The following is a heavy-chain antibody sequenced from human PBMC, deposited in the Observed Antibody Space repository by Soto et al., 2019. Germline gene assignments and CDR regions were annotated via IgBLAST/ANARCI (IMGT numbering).Heavy chain of an antibody. D-gene: IGHD3-10*01. V-gene: IGHV4-34*01. J-gene: IGHJ4*02. CDR2: INHSGST. CDR3: ARVRAYYGSGSYMDY. Sequence: QVQLQQWGAGLLKPSETLSLTCAVYGGSFSGYYWSWIRQPPGKGLEWIGEINHSGSTNYNPSLKSRLTISVDTPKNQFSLKLSSVTAADTAVYYCARVRAYYGSGSYMDYWGQGTLVTVSS. CDR1: GGSFSGYY.